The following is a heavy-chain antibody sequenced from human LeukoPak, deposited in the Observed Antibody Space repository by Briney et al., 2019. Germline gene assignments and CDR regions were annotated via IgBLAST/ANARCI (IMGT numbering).Heavy chain of an antibody. Sequence: GASVKVSCKASGYTFNSYHMHWVRQAPGQGLEWMGIIKASGRTTSYAQKFQGRVTMTRDTSISTAYMELSRLRSDDTAVYYCASCVVGLDELDYWGQGTLVTVSS. D-gene: IGHD2-15*01. CDR3: ASCVVGLDELDY. CDR1: GYTFNSYH. CDR2: IKASGRTT. J-gene: IGHJ4*02. V-gene: IGHV1-46*02.